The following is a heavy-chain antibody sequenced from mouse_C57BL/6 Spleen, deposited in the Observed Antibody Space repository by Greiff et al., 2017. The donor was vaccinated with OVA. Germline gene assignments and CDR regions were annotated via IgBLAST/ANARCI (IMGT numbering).Heavy chain of an antibody. CDR3: ARYDYDLDV. D-gene: IGHD2-4*01. Sequence: QVQLQQPGAELVMPGASVKLSCKASGYTFTSYWMHWVKQRPGQGLEWIGEIDPSDSYTNYNQKFKGKSTLTVDKSSSTAYMQLSSLTSEDSAVYYCARYDYDLDVWGTGTTVTVSS. J-gene: IGHJ1*03. V-gene: IGHV1-69*01. CDR1: GYTFTSYW. CDR2: IDPSDSYT.